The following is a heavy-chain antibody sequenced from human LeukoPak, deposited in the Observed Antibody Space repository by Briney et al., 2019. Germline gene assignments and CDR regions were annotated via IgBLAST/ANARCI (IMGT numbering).Heavy chain of an antibody. CDR3: ARHGKLSASRNWFDP. V-gene: IGHV5-51*01. CDR1: GYSFTSYW. Sequence: GESLKISCKDSGYSFTSYWIAWVRQMPGKGLEWMGVIYPDDFDTRYSPSFQGQVTISADKSISTAFLQWSSLKASDTAIYYCARHGKLSASRNWFDPWGQGTLVTVSS. J-gene: IGHJ5*02. CDR2: IYPDDFDT. D-gene: IGHD1-26*01.